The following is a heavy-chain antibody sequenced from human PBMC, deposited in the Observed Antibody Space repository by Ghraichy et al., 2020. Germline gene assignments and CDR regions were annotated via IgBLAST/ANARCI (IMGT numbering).Heavy chain of an antibody. CDR1: GFTFSSYA. Sequence: GGSLRLSCAASGFTFSSYAMSWVRQAPGKGLEWVSAISGSGGSTYYADSVKGRFTISRDNSKNTLYLQMNSLRAEDTAVYYCAKAARREWELPIHEVDYWGQGTLVTVSS. J-gene: IGHJ4*02. V-gene: IGHV3-23*01. CDR2: ISGSGGST. D-gene: IGHD1-26*01. CDR3: AKAARREWELPIHEVDY.